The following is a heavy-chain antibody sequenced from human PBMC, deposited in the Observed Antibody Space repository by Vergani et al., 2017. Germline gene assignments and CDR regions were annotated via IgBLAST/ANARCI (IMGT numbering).Heavy chain of an antibody. CDR1: GFTFSNAW. V-gene: IGHV3-15*01. CDR2: IKSKSDGGTT. CDR3: TTDKVVVPAANF. J-gene: IGHJ4*02. D-gene: IGHD2-2*01. Sequence: EVQLVESGGGLVQPGGSLRLSCAASGFTFSNAWMSWVRQAPGKGLEWVGRIKSKSDGGTTDYAAPVKGRFTISRYDSKNTLYLQMNSLKTEDTAVYYCTTDKVVVPAANFWGQGILVTVSS.